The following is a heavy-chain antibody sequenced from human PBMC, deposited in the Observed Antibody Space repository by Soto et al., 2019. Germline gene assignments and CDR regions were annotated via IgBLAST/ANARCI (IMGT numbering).Heavy chain of an antibody. CDR3: ARDSDRVGVTTSSWYFDL. CDR2: LSSSSSTI. D-gene: IGHD2-21*02. Sequence: EVQLVESGGGLVQPGGSLRLSCAASGFTFSSYSMNWVRQAPGKGLEWVSYLSSSSSTIYYADSVKGRFTISRDKAKNSLYLQMNSLRDEDTAVYDCARDSDRVGVTTSSWYFDLWGRGTLVTVSS. CDR1: GFTFSSYS. V-gene: IGHV3-48*02. J-gene: IGHJ2*01.